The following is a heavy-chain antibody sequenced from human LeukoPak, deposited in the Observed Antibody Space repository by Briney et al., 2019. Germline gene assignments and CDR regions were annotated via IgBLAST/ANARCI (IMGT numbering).Heavy chain of an antibody. Sequence: GASVKVSCKASGYTSTSYGISWVRQAPGQRLEWMGWINADNGNTEYSQKFQGRVTITRDTSASTAYMELSSLRSEDTAVYYCARDPYCGGDFCYGMDVWGQGTTVTVSS. CDR2: INADNGNT. CDR3: ARDPYCGGDFCYGMDV. D-gene: IGHD2-21*01. J-gene: IGHJ6*02. V-gene: IGHV1-3*01. CDR1: GYTSTSYG.